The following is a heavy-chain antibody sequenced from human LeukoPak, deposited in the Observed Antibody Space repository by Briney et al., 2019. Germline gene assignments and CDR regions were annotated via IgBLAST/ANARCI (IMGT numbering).Heavy chain of an antibody. V-gene: IGHV4-59*01. J-gene: IGHJ5*02. D-gene: IGHD4-11*01. Sequence: ESSETLSLTCTVSGGSIRSYYWSWIRQPPEKGLEWIGFVYYSGSTNYNPSLKSRVTISVDMSKNQFSLRLSSVTAADTAVYYCARDSGDSDYVGWFDPWGLGTLVTVSS. CDR2: VYYSGST. CDR3: ARDSGDSDYVGWFDP. CDR1: GGSIRSYY.